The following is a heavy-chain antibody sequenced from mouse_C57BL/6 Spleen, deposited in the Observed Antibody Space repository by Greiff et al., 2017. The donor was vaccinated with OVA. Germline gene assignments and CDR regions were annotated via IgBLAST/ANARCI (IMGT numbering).Heavy chain of an antibody. CDR2: INPSSGYT. CDR1: GYTFTSYW. Sequence: VQGVESGAELAKPGASVKLSCKASGYTFTSYWMHWVKQRPGQGLEWIGYINPSSGYTKSNQKFKDKATLTADKSSSTAYMQLSSLTYEDSAVYYCARRYGSSPYYFDYWGQGTTLTVSS. J-gene: IGHJ2*01. D-gene: IGHD1-1*01. CDR3: ARRYGSSPYYFDY. V-gene: IGHV1-7*01.